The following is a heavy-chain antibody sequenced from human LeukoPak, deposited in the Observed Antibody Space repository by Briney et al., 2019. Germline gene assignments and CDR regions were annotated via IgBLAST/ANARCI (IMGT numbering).Heavy chain of an antibody. D-gene: IGHD3-22*01. CDR2: ISGSGGST. V-gene: IGHV3-23*01. CDR3: AKYYYDTSGYYGAFDI. CDR1: GFTFSNAW. Sequence: GGSLRLSCAASGFTFSNAWMSWVRQAPGKGLEWVSAISGSGGSTYYADSVKGRFTISRDNSKNTLYLQMNSLRAEDTAVYYCAKYYYDTSGYYGAFDIWGQGTLVTVS. J-gene: IGHJ3*02.